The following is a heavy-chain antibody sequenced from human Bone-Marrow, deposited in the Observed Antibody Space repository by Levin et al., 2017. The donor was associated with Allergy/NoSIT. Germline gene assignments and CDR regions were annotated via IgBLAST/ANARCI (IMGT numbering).Heavy chain of an antibody. J-gene: IGHJ4*02. CDR2: IYSNGDA. CDR1: GGSMSRYY. V-gene: IGHV4-59*12. Sequence: ASQTLSLTCSVSGGSMSRYYWSWIRQSPERGLEWIGYIYSNGDASYNPSLEGRVTISVDTPRNQFSLRLTSVTAADTALYYCARARDNFGYLPLDHWGQGTLVIVSS. CDR3: ARARDNFGYLPLDH. D-gene: IGHD5-18*01.